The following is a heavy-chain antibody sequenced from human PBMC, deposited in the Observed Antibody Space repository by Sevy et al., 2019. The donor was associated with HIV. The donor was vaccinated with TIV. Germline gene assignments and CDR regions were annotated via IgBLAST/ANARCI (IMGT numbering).Heavy chain of an antibody. D-gene: IGHD3-3*01. CDR3: TRVYDFWSGYTALSYYSLSYYYGMDV. V-gene: IGHV3-48*02. J-gene: IGHJ6*02. CDR1: GLNFSKYS. CDR2: ISRSGTTT. Sequence: GGSLRLSCAASGLNFSKYSFNWVRQAPEKGLEWISHISRSGTTTYYAESVKGRFTVSRDNAKNSLYLQMSSLRDEDTAVYYCTRVYDFWSGYTALSYYSLSYYYGMDVWGQGTTVTVSS.